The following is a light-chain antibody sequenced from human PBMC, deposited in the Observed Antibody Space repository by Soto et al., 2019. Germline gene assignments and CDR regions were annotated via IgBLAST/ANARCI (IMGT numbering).Light chain of an antibody. J-gene: IGKJ1*01. V-gene: IGKV1-39*01. Sequence: DIQMTQSPSSLSASVGDRVTISCRASQSFIRYLHWYRQKPGKAPELLIHAVSILQSGVPSSFSGSGSGTDFTLTISSLRPEDSATYYCQQSDSIPHTFGQGTKVEVK. CDR3: QQSDSIPHT. CDR1: QSFIRY. CDR2: AVS.